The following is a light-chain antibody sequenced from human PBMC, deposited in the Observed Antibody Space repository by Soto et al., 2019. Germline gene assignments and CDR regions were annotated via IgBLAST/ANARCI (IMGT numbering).Light chain of an antibody. J-gene: IGLJ1*01. CDR2: GNS. CDR1: SSIIGAGYD. V-gene: IGLV1-40*01. Sequence: QSVVTQPPSVSGAPGQRVTLSCTGSSSIIGAGYDVHWYQQLPGTAPKLLIYGNSNRPSGVPDRFSGSKSGTSASLAITGLQPEDEADYYCQSYDSSLSRVFGTGTKLTVL. CDR3: QSYDSSLSRV.